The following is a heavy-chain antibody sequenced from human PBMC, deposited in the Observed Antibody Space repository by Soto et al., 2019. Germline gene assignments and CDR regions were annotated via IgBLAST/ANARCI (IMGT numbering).Heavy chain of an antibody. CDR2: IYYSGST. D-gene: IGHD4-17*01. CDR3: ARAWGRGDPAYGDYYFDY. V-gene: IGHV4-31*03. CDR1: GGSISSGGYY. J-gene: IGHJ4*02. Sequence: QVQLQESGPGLVKPSQTLSLTCTVSGGSISSGGYYWSWIRQHPGKGLEWIGYIYYSGSTYYNPSLKSRVTISVDTSKNQFSLKLSSVTAADTAVYYCARAWGRGDPAYGDYYFDYWGQGTLVTVSS.